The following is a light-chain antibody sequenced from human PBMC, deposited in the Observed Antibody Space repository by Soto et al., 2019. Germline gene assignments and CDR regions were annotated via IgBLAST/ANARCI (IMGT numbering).Light chain of an antibody. CDR3: QQYSSSWWT. CDR1: QSVSSN. V-gene: IGKV3-15*01. Sequence: EIVMTQSPAPLSVSPGERATLSCRASQSVSSNLAWYQQKPGQAPRLLIYGASTRATGIPARFSGSGSVTEFTLTISRLEPEDVAVYFCQQYSSSWWTLGQGTKVDIK. CDR2: GAS. J-gene: IGKJ1*01.